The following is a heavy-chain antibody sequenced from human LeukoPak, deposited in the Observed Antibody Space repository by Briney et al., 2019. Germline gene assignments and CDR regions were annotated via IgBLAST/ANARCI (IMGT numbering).Heavy chain of an antibody. CDR3: AKGSRWDYYDSSGYSYFDY. CDR1: GFTFSGYA. CDR2: ISGSGGST. V-gene: IGHV3-23*01. J-gene: IGHJ4*02. Sequence: GGSLRLSCAASGFTFSGYAMSWVRQAPGKGLEWVSAISGSGGSTYYADSVKGRFTISRDNSKNTLYLQMNSLRAEDTAVYYCAKGSRWDYYDSSGYSYFDYWGQRTLVTVSS. D-gene: IGHD3-22*01.